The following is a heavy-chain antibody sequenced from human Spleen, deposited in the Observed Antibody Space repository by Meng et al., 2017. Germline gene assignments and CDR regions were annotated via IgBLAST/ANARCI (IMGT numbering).Heavy chain of an antibody. CDR3: ARNQRDTGSYLCSFDY. Sequence: QVKLVESGGGLVKPGGSLRLSCAASGFTFSDYYMIWIRQAPGQGPEWVSYISTSGSTRHYTDSVRGRFTISRDNAKNSLYLEMNSLRAEDTAVYYCARNQRDTGSYLCSFDYWGQGTLVTVSS. CDR2: ISTSGSTR. D-gene: IGHD1-26*01. J-gene: IGHJ4*02. V-gene: IGHV3-11*01. CDR1: GFTFSDYY.